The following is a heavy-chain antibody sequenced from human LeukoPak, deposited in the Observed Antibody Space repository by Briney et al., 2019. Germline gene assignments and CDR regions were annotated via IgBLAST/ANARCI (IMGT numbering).Heavy chain of an antibody. Sequence: GGSLRLSCAASGFTFSSYEMNWVRQAPGKGLEWVSYISSSGSTIYYADSVKGRFTISRDNAKNSLYLQMNSLRAEDTAVYYCARDRSIAAGPFDYWGQGTLVTVSS. CDR3: ARDRSIAAGPFDY. D-gene: IGHD2-15*01. J-gene: IGHJ4*02. V-gene: IGHV3-48*03. CDR1: GFTFSSYE. CDR2: ISSSGSTI.